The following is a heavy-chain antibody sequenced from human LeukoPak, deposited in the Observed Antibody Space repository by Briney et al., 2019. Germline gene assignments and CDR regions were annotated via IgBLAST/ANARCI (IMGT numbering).Heavy chain of an antibody. D-gene: IGHD3-22*01. Sequence: SETLSLTCTVSGGSMSSGDYYWSWIRQPPGKDLEWIGYIYYSGSTYYNPSLKSRVTISVDTSKNQFSLKLSSVTAADTAVYYCASSKWLPSAHYFDYWGQGTLVTVSS. CDR3: ASSKWLPSAHYFDY. CDR1: GGSMSSGDYY. J-gene: IGHJ4*02. V-gene: IGHV4-30-4*01. CDR2: IYYSGST.